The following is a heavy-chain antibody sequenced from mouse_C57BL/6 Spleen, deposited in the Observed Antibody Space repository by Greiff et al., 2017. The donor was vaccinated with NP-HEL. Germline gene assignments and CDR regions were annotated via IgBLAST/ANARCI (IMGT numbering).Heavy chain of an antibody. J-gene: IGHJ4*01. CDR1: GFSFNTYA. CDR3: VRHTYDYDDAMDY. V-gene: IGHV10-1*01. Sequence: EVQLQESGGGLVQPKGPLKLSCAASGFSFNTYAMNWVRQAPGKGLEWVARIRSQSNNYATYYADSVKDRFTISRDDSESMLYLQMNNLKTEDTAMYYCVRHTYDYDDAMDYWGQGTSVTVSS. D-gene: IGHD2-4*01. CDR2: IRSQSNNYAT.